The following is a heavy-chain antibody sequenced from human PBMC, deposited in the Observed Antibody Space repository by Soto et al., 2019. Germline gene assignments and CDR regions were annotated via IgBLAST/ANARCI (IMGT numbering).Heavy chain of an antibody. CDR3: ARGLHNYRKVVGPYYYMDV. CDR1: GGSFSGYY. D-gene: IGHD4-4*01. J-gene: IGHJ6*03. CDR2: INHSGST. V-gene: IGHV4-34*01. Sequence: SETLSLTCAVYGGSFSGYYWSWIRQPPGKGLEWIGEINHSGSTNYNPSLKSRVTISVDTSKNQFSLKLSSVTAADTAVYYCARGLHNYRKVVGPYYYMDVWGKGTTVTVSS.